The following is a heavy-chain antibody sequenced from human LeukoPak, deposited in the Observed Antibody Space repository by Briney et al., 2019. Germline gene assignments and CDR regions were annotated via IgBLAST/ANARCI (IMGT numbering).Heavy chain of an antibody. Sequence: GGSLRLSCAASGFTLSSYSMNWVRQAPGKGLEWVSQISSSSSSIYYADSVKGRFTISGDNAKNSLYLQMNSLRAEDTAVYYCAKDKYNFWSGSNYYYMDVWGKGTTVTVSS. J-gene: IGHJ6*03. CDR3: AKDKYNFWSGSNYYYMDV. CDR1: GFTLSSYS. V-gene: IGHV3-48*04. D-gene: IGHD3-3*01. CDR2: ISSSSSSI.